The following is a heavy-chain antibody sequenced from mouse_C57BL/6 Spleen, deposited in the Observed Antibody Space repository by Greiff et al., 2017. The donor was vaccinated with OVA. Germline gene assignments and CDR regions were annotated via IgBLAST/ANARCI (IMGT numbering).Heavy chain of an antibody. CDR1: GFSLTSYG. Sequence: VKLMESGPGLVQPSQSLSITCTVSGFSLTSYGVHWVRQSPGKGLEWLGVIWSGGSTDYNAAFISRLSISKDNSKSQVFFKMNSLQADDTAIYYCARKYSNYGDYAMDYWGQGTSVTVSS. CDR2: IWSGGST. D-gene: IGHD2-5*01. J-gene: IGHJ4*01. V-gene: IGHV2-2*01. CDR3: ARKYSNYGDYAMDY.